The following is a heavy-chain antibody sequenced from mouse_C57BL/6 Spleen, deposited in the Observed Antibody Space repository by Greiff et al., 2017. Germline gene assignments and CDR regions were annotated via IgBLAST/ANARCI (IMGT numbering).Heavy chain of an antibody. J-gene: IGHJ4*01. CDR1: GYSITSGYY. CDR2: LSYDGSN. Sequence: EVQVVESGPGLVKPSQSLSLTCSVTGYSITSGYYWNWIRQFPGNKLEWMGYLSYDGSNNFNPSLKNRISITRDTTKNQFFLKLNSVTTEDTATYYCARDQIYYGSSYGMDYWGQGTSVTVSS. D-gene: IGHD1-1*01. CDR3: ARDQIYYGSSYGMDY. V-gene: IGHV3-6*01.